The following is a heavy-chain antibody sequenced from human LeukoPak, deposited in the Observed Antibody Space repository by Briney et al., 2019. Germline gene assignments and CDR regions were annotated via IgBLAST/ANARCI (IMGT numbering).Heavy chain of an antibody. CDR1: GFTFDESA. CDR3: AKDISAYWYYYMDV. J-gene: IGHJ6*03. CDR2: ISGSGRKI. V-gene: IGHV3-43*02. Sequence: GGSLRLSCAPSGFTFDESAMHWVRQAPGKGMEWVSFISGSGRKIYYADSVKGRFTISRDNSKNSLYLQMNSLRTEDTALYYCAKDISAYWYYYMDVWGKGTTVTVSS.